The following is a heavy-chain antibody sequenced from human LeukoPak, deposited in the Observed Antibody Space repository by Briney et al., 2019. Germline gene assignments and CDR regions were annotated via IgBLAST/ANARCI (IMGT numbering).Heavy chain of an antibody. CDR3: ARDRELRYFDFPNWFDP. J-gene: IGHJ5*02. CDR2: INTNTGNP. CDR1: GYTFTSYA. D-gene: IGHD3-9*01. V-gene: IGHV7-4-1*02. Sequence: GASVKVSCKASGYTFTSYAMNWVRQAPGQGLEWMGWINTNTGNPTYAQGFTGRFVFSLDTSVSTAYLQISSLKAEDTAVYYCARDRELRYFDFPNWFDPWGQGTLVTVSS.